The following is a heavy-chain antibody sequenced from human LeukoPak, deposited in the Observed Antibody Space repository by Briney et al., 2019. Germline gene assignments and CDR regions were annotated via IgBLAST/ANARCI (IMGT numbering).Heavy chain of an antibody. Sequence: ASVKVSCKASGYTFSDYTMHWVRQAPGQRLEGMGWINAGNGNTKYSQKFQGRVTITRDTSATTVYMELSSLTSEDTAVYFCARTWSTVTAEYFQLWGQGTLVTVSS. D-gene: IGHD4-17*01. V-gene: IGHV1-3*01. CDR2: INAGNGNT. CDR3: ARTWSTVTAEYFQL. J-gene: IGHJ1*01. CDR1: GYTFSDYT.